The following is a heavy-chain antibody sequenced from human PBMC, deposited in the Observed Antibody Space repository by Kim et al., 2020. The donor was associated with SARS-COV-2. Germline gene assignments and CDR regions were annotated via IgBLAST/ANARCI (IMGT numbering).Heavy chain of an antibody. CDR3: ARARGITIFGVLLDY. CDR2: IYYSGST. CDR1: GGSISSSSYY. V-gene: IGHV4-39*01. Sequence: SETLSLTCTVSGGSISSSSYYWGWIRQPPGKGLEWIGSIYYSGSTYYNPTLKRRVTISVDTSKNQFSLKLSSVTAADTAVYYCARARGITIFGVLLDYWGQGTLVTVSS. D-gene: IGHD3-3*01. J-gene: IGHJ4*02.